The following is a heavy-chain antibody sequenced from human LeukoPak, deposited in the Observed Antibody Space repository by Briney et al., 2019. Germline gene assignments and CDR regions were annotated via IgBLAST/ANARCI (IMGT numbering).Heavy chain of an antibody. D-gene: IGHD1-7*01. J-gene: IGHJ4*02. V-gene: IGHV3-7*01. Sequence: PGGSLRLSCAAAGFDFSDFWMSWVRQVPGKGLEWVANVKQDGSEKYYVDSVKGRFTISRDNAKNSLYLQMSSLRAEDTAVYYCARIRQRGTKYYFDYWGQGTLVTVSS. CDR2: VKQDGSEK. CDR3: ARIRQRGTKYYFDY. CDR1: GFDFSDFW.